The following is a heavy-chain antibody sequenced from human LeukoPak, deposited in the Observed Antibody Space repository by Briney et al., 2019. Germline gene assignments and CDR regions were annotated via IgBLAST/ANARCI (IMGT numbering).Heavy chain of an antibody. CDR2: IRSDGSNK. V-gene: IGHV3-30*02. CDR1: GFTFSRYG. Sequence: GGSLRLSCVASGFTFSRYGMNWVRQAPGKGLEWVAFIRSDGSNKYYTDSLKGRFTISRDNSKNTLYLQMNSLKPEDTAVYYCVSASGDYWGQGTLVTVSS. D-gene: IGHD2-15*01. CDR3: VSASGDY. J-gene: IGHJ4*01.